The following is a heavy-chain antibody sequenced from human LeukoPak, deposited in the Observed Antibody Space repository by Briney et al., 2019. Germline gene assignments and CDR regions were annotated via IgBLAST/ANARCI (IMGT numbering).Heavy chain of an antibody. J-gene: IGHJ6*03. D-gene: IGHD6-19*01. CDR1: GFTFTFYN. V-gene: IGHV3-48*01. Sequence: GGSLRLACAPSGFTFTFYNMDSVRQPPGKGLEWVSYIRTSRSTINYAHSVTGRFTISRENAKNSLYLQMTSLRAEQTDMYVCARDSPYSSGYISHSYYYMDVWGRGTTVTAS. CDR3: ARDSPYSSGYISHSYYYMDV. CDR2: IRTSRSTI.